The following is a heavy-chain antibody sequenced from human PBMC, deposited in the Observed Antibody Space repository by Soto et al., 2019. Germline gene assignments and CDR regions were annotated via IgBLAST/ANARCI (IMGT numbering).Heavy chain of an antibody. J-gene: IGHJ4*02. Sequence: QVQLVESGGGLVKPGGSLRLSCAASGFTFSDYYMGWIRKAPGKGLEWVSSISSGVGSTIYYADSVKGRFTTSRDNAYNSLYLQMNSLRAEDTAVYYCAREMRRSYGQFDYWGQGTLVTASS. D-gene: IGHD3-16*01. V-gene: IGHV3-11*01. CDR1: GFTFSDYY. CDR3: AREMRRSYGQFDY. CDR2: ISSGVGSTI.